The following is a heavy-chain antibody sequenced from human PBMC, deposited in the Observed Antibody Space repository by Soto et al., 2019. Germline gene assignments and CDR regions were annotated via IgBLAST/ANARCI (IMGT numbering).Heavy chain of an antibody. CDR1: GYTFTSYY. V-gene: IGHV1-18*04. CDR3: ARDLRGLIAVADLTNNDAFDI. Sequence: GASVKVSCKAPGYTFTSYYIHWVRQAPGQGLEWMGLISPNNGNTNYAQKLQGRVTMTTDTSTSTAYMELRSLRSDDTAVYYCARDLRGLIAVADLTNNDAFDIWGQGTMVTVSS. D-gene: IGHD6-19*01. CDR2: ISPNNGNT. J-gene: IGHJ3*02.